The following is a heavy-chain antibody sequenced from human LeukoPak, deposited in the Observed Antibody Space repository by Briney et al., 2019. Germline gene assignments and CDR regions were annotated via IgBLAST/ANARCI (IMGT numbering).Heavy chain of an antibody. D-gene: IGHD3-3*01. Sequence: SVKVSCKASGYTFTSYDINWVRQAPGQGLEWMGGIIPIFGTLNYAQKFQGRVTITADESTSTVYMELSSLKSEDTAVYYCAGGKLFDFWSGYYPMDDSWGQGTLVTVSS. CDR3: AGGKLFDFWSGYYPMDDS. CDR1: GYTFTSYD. CDR2: IIPIFGTL. J-gene: IGHJ4*02. V-gene: IGHV1-69*13.